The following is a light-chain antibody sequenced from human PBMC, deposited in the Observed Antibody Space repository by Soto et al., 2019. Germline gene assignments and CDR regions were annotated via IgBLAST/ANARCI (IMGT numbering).Light chain of an antibody. CDR3: CSYAGSSTHVV. CDR2: EGS. J-gene: IGLJ2*01. Sequence: CTGTSSDVGSYNLVSWYQQHPGKAPKLMIYEGSKRPSGVSNRFSGSKSGNTASLTISGLQAEDEADYYCCSYAGSSTHVVFGGGTKVTVL. V-gene: IGLV2-23*01. CDR1: SSDVGSYNL.